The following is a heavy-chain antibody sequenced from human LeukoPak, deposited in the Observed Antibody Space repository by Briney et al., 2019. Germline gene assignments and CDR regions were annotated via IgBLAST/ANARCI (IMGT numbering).Heavy chain of an antibody. Sequence: GGSLRLSCEASGFTFLNYAMSWVRQAPGKGLQWVSGISGRDDTTHYTDSPEGSTYYTNSAEGRFTISRDNSKNTVYLQIDSLGVEDTAVYYCAKCMSATGVCLNFDSWGQGILVTVSS. CDR1: GFTFLNYA. J-gene: IGHJ4*02. CDR2: ISGRDDTTHYTDSPEGST. V-gene: IGHV3-23*01. CDR3: AKCMSATGVCLNFDS. D-gene: IGHD2-21*02.